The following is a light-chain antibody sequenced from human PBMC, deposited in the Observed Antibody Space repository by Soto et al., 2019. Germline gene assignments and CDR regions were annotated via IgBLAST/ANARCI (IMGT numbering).Light chain of an antibody. V-gene: IGLV4-69*01. Sequence: QLVLTQSPSASASLGASVKLTCTLHSGHSNYAIAWHQQQPEKGPRYLMKLSSDGSHTKGDGIPARFSGSSSGAERYLTISSLQSEDEADYYCQTWGTGTHVVFGGGTKVTVL. CDR1: SGHSNYA. CDR3: QTWGTGTHVV. J-gene: IGLJ2*01. CDR2: LSSDGSH.